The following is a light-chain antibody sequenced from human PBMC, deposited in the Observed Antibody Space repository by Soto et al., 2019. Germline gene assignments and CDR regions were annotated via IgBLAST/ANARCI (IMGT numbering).Light chain of an antibody. CDR2: GAS. CDR1: QSVNSN. V-gene: IGKV3-15*01. CDR3: QQYNNWRT. J-gene: IGKJ1*01. Sequence: EIVMTQSPATLSVSPGERATLSCRASQSVNSNLAWYQQEPGQAPRLLIYGASTRATGIPARFSGSGSGTEFTLTISSLQSEDFAVYYCQQYNNWRTFGQGTKVDIK.